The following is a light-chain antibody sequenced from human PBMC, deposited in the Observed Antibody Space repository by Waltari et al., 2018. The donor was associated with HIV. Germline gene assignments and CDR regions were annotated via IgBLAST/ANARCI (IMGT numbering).Light chain of an antibody. CDR1: TLGNKF. CDR3: QAWDSSTYV. Sequence: SYELTQPPSMSVSPGQTASITCSGDTLGNKFTYWYQQKPGQSPVVVIYQDTKRPSGIPERFSGSNSGNTATLTISGTQAMDEADYYCQAWDSSTYVFGTGTKVTVL. J-gene: IGLJ1*01. CDR2: QDT. V-gene: IGLV3-1*01.